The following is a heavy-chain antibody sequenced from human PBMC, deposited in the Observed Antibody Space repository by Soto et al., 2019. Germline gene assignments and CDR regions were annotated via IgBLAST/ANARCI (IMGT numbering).Heavy chain of an antibody. CDR3: ARGLTPGPSNWFDP. J-gene: IGHJ5*02. Sequence: QVQLVQSGAEVKKPGASVKVSCKASGYTFTSYGISWVRQAPGQGLEWLGWISAYNGNTHYAQKLQGRVTMSTGPSASTACLELRSLRSDDTAVYCCARGLTPGPSNWFDPWGQGTLVTVSS. D-gene: IGHD7-27*01. CDR1: GYTFTSYG. V-gene: IGHV1-18*04. CDR2: ISAYNGNT.